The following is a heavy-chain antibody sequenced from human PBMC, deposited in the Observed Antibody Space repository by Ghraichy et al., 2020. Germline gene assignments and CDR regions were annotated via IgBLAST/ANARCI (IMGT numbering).Heavy chain of an antibody. J-gene: IGHJ2*01. D-gene: IGHD1-26*01. CDR2: IYSGGST. Sequence: GSLNISCAASGFTVSSNYMSWVRQAPGKGLEWVSVIYSGGSTYYADSVKGRFTISRDNSKNTLYLQMNSLRAEDTAVYYCATGAPEVGATSWYFDLWGRGTLVTVSS. V-gene: IGHV3-53*01. CDR3: ATGAPEVGATSWYFDL. CDR1: GFTVSSNY.